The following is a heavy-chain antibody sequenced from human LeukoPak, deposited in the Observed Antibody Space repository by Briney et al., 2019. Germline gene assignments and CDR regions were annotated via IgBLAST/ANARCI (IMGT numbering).Heavy chain of an antibody. CDR2: LIGSSGAT. Sequence: GGYLRLSCAASGFTFSNYAMNWVRQAPGKGLEWVAVLIGSSGATDYADSVKGRFTISRDNSKNTLFLQMNSLRAEDTAIYYCAKGAYDYIEIAYFDYWGQGALVTVSS. CDR1: GFTFSNYA. D-gene: IGHD5-12*01. J-gene: IGHJ4*02. V-gene: IGHV3-23*01. CDR3: AKGAYDYIEIAYFDY.